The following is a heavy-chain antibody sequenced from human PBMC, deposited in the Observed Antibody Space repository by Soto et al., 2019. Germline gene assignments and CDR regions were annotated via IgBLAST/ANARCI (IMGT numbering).Heavy chain of an antibody. CDR1: GFTFTSSA. J-gene: IGHJ6*02. CDR3: AAELRSAAACTYYYYYAMYV. Sequence: QMQLVQSGPEVKKPGTSVKVSCKASGFTFTSSAVQWVRKARGQRLAWIGWSVVGSGNTTYAQKFQERVTITRDMSTRTAYRELSSLRSEDTAVYYCAAELRSAAACTYYYYYAMYVWGQGSPVTVSS. V-gene: IGHV1-58*01. D-gene: IGHD6-13*01. CDR2: SVVGSGNT.